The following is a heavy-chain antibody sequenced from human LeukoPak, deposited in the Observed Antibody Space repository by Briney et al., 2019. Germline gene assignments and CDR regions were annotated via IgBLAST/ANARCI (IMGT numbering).Heavy chain of an antibody. V-gene: IGHV3-48*01. CDR2: ISSSTSTI. J-gene: IGHJ4*02. CDR3: ARRAGAYSHPYDY. CDR1: GFTFSSNG. Sequence: GGSLRLSCAASGFTFSSNGMNWVRQAPGKGLEWVSYISSSTSTIYYADSVKGRFTISRDNAKNSLYLQMNSLRVEDTAIYYCARRAGAYSHPYDYWGQGTLVTVSS. D-gene: IGHD4/OR15-4a*01.